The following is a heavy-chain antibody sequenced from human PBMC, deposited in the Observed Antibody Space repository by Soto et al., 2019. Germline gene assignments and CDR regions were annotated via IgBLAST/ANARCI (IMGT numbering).Heavy chain of an antibody. Sequence: SGRTLVNPTQTLTLTCTFSGFSLSTSGMCVSWIRQPPGKALEWLALIDWDDDKYYSTSLKTRLTISKDTSKNQVVLTMTNMDPVDTAAYYCARTSGGGYGDYGSEFDYWGQGTLVTVSS. J-gene: IGHJ4*02. D-gene: IGHD4-17*01. V-gene: IGHV2-70*01. CDR3: ARTSGGGYGDYGSEFDY. CDR1: GFSLSTSGMC. CDR2: IDWDDDK.